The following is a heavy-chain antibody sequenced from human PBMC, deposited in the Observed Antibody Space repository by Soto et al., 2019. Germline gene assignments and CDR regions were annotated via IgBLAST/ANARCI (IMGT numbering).Heavy chain of an antibody. CDR2: IDPSDSYT. V-gene: IGHV5-10-1*01. CDR1: GYSFAGYW. D-gene: IGHD2-15*01. CDR3: ASGSRDCSGGSCYSH. J-gene: IGHJ4*02. Sequence: PGESLKISCKGSGYSFAGYWISWVRQMPGKGLEWMGRIDPSDSYTNYSPSFQGHVTISADKSISTAYLQWSSLRASDTAIYYCASGSRDCSGGSCYSHWGQGTLVTVS.